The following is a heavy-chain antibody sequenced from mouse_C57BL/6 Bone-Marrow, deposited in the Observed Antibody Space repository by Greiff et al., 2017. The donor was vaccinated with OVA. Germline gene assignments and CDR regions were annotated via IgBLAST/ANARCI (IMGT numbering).Heavy chain of an antibody. J-gene: IGHJ4*01. CDR1: GISITTGNYR. Sequence: EVQLQQSGPGLVKPSQTVFLTCTVTGISITTGNYRWSWIRQFPGNKLEWIGYIYYSGTITYNPSLTSRTTITRDTPKNQFFLEMNSLTAEDTATYYCAREGYYYAMDYWGQGTSVTVSS. CDR2: IYYSGTI. V-gene: IGHV3-5*01. CDR3: AREGYYYAMDY.